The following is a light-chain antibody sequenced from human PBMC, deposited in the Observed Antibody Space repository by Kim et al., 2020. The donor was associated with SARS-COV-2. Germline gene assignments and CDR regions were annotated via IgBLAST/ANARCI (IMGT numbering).Light chain of an antibody. CDR1: SSDVGRFRF. Sequence: QSVTISCTGTSSDVGRFRFVSWYQQHPGKAPKLMIYEVTKRPSGVPDRFSGSKSGNTASLTVSGLQAEDEADYYGSSYAGSNTYVFGSGTKVTVL. CDR2: EVT. CDR3: SSYAGSNTYV. V-gene: IGLV2-8*01. J-gene: IGLJ1*01.